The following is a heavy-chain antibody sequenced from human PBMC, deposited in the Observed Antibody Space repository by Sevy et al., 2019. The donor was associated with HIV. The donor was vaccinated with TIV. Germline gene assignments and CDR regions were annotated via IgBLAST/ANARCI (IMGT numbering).Heavy chain of an antibody. V-gene: IGHV3-23*01. Sequence: EGSLRLSCTASGFTFSSDVISWVRQAPGKGLEWVSTISASGGSTYYADSVKGRFTISRDNSKKNVYLDMNSLRAEDTAIFYCAKEETTGYIWGQGTLVTVSS. CDR3: AKEETTGYI. J-gene: IGHJ4*02. CDR2: ISASGGST. D-gene: IGHD3-9*01. CDR1: GFTFSSDV.